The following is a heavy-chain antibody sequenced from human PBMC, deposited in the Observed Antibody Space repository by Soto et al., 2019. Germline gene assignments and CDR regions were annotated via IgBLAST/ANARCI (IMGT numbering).Heavy chain of an antibody. V-gene: IGHV4-30-2*01. CDR2: IYHSGST. D-gene: IGHD6-6*01. J-gene: IGHJ4*02. CDR1: GGSISSGGYS. CDR3: ATENSSSSYFDY. Sequence: PSETLSLTCAVSGGSISSGGYSWSWIRQPPGKGLEWIGYIYHSGSTYYNPSLKSQVTISVDRSKNQFSLKLSSVTAADTAVYYCATENSSSSYFDYWGQGTLVTVSS.